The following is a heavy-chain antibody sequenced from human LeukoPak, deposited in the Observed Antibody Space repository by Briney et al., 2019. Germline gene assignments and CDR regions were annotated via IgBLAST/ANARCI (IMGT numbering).Heavy chain of an antibody. D-gene: IGHD6-13*01. J-gene: IGHJ4*02. Sequence: PGGSLRLSCAASGFTFRNYWMHWVRQALGKGLEWVSGTSNDGRGKTYADSVKGRFTISRDNAKNTLYPQMSSLRVEDTAVYYCARDPENSSSWYSDYWGQGTLVTVSS. CDR2: TSNDGRGK. CDR3: ARDPENSSSWYSDY. CDR1: GFTFRNYW. V-gene: IGHV3-74*01.